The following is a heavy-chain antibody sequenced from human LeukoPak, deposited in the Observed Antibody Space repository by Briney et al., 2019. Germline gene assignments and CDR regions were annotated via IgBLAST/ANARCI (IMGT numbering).Heavy chain of an antibody. CDR1: GGTFSSYA. CDR2: IIPILGIA. V-gene: IGHV1-69*04. Sequence: GASVKVSCKASGGTFSSYAISWVRQAPGQGLEWMGRIIPILGIANYAQKFQGRVTITADKSTSTAYMELSSLRFEDTAVYYCARESGVGNYDSSGSNDYWGQGTLVTVSS. J-gene: IGHJ4*02. D-gene: IGHD3-22*01. CDR3: ARESGVGNYDSSGSNDY.